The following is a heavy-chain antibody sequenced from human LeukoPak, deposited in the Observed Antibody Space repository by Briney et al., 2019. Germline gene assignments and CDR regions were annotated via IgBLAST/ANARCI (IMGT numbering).Heavy chain of an antibody. D-gene: IGHD7-27*01. CDR1: GYSISGGYY. J-gene: IGHJ4*02. V-gene: IGHV4-38-2*02. CDR3: ARAGAWGFYLDFDH. CDR2: IYHTGST. Sequence: SETLSLTCTVSGYSISGGYYWGWIRQSPGKGLDWTGIIYHTGSTYYNPSLESRVTISVDTSENQFSLKLSSVSAADTAVYYCARAGAWGFYLDFDHWGQGTLVTVSS.